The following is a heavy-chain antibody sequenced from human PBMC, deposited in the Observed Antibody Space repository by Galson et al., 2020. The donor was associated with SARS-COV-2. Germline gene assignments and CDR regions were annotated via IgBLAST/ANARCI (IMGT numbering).Heavy chain of an antibody. V-gene: IGHV4-59*08. CDR3: ARHDGYSSSWNFDY. J-gene: IGHJ4*02. CDR2: IYYSGST. CDR1: GGSISSYY. D-gene: IGHD6-13*01. Sequence: SETLSLTCTVSGGSISSYYWSWIRQPPGKGLEWIGYIYYSGSTNYNPSLKSRVTISVDTSKNQFSLKLSSVTAADTAVYYCARHDGYSSSWNFDYWGQGTLVTVSS.